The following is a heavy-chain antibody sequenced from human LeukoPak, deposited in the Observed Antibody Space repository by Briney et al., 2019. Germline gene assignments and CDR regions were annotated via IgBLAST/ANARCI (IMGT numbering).Heavy chain of an antibody. Sequence: GGSLRLSCAASGFTFSSYAMSWVRQAPGKALEWVSGIFGSGGSAHYADSVKGRFTISRDNSKNTVYLQINSLRADDTAVYYCGKTTTGYSSGRYPGWPVDCWGQGSLVTVSS. D-gene: IGHD2-15*01. CDR2: IFGSGGSA. CDR3: GKTTTGYSSGRYPGWPVDC. V-gene: IGHV3-23*01. J-gene: IGHJ4*02. CDR1: GFTFSSYA.